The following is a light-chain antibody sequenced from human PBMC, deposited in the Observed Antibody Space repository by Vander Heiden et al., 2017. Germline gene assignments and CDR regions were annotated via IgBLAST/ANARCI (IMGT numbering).Light chain of an antibody. Sequence: QSVPTQPPSVSGAPGQRVTISCTGSSSNIGAGYDVHWYQQLPGTAHKLLIYGNNNRPSGVPDRFSGSKSGTSASLAITGLQAEDEADYYCHAYDSSFYVFGTGTKVTVL. V-gene: IGLV1-40*01. CDR1: SSNIGAGYD. CDR2: GNN. CDR3: HAYDSSFYV. J-gene: IGLJ1*01.